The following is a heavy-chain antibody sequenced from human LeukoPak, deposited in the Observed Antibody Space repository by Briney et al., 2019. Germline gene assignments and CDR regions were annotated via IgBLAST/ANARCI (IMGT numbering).Heavy chain of an antibody. CDR3: SRRADYGDTTSDY. V-gene: IGHV3-73*01. J-gene: IGHJ4*02. D-gene: IGHD4/OR15-4a*01. CDR2: IRSKGNSYAT. CDR1: GFTFSGSA. Sequence: GGSLRLSCAASGFTFSGSALHWVRQAPGKGLEWDGRIRSKGNSYATEYAASVKGRFTISRDDSKNTAYLQMNSLNSEDTAVYYCSRRADYGDTTSDYWGQGTLVTVSS.